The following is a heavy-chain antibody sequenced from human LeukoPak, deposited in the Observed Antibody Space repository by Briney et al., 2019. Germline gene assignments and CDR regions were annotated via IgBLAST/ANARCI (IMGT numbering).Heavy chain of an antibody. J-gene: IGHJ4*02. Sequence: GGSLRLSCAASGFIFSDYEMYWVRQAPGKGLVWVSRILADGTTTMYADSVKGRFTISRDNAKSTLCLQMNSLRAEDTAAHYCARGNYGFDYWGQGTLVIVSS. CDR2: ILADGTTT. V-gene: IGHV3-74*03. CDR1: GFIFSDYE. CDR3: ARGNYGFDY. D-gene: IGHD1-7*01.